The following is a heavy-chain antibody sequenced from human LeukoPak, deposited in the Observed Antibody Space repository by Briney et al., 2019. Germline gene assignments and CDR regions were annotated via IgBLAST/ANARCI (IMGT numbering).Heavy chain of an antibody. D-gene: IGHD2-15*01. V-gene: IGHV1-2*02. CDR1: VYTFTGYY. J-gene: IGHJ4*02. Sequence: ASVKVSCKASVYTFTGYYIHWVRQAPGQGLEWMGWINPNTGGTNYAQRFQGRVTMTRDTSINTAYMELTRLTSDDTAVYYCATDPCSGGTCSMYHLDYWGQGTLVTVSS. CDR2: INPNTGGT. CDR3: ATDPCSGGTCSMYHLDY.